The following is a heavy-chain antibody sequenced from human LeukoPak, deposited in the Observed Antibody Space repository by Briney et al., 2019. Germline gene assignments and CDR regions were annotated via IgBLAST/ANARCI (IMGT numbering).Heavy chain of an antibody. CDR1: GFTFSNYW. J-gene: IGHJ4*02. D-gene: IGHD4/OR15-4a*01. V-gene: IGHV3-23*01. Sequence: GGSLRLSCAASGFTFSNYWMHWVRQAPGKGLVWVSDISTSSDSTYHIESVRGRFTISRDNSKNTLYLQMNSLRVDDTAVYYCASGLYGGVFDNWGQGTLVTVSS. CDR2: ISTSSDST. CDR3: ASGLYGGVFDN.